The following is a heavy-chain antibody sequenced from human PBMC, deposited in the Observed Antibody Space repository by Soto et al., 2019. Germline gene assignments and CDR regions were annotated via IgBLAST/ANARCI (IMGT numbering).Heavy chain of an antibody. CDR3: ARLGGYSCSSPSPHDAFDI. D-gene: IGHD6-6*01. V-gene: IGHV1-2*04. J-gene: IGHJ3*02. CDR2: INPNSGGT. CDR1: GYTFTGYY. Sequence: QVQLVQSGAEVKKPGASVKVSCKASGYTFTGYYMHWVRQAPGQGLEWMGWINPNSGGTNYAQKLQGWVTMTRDTFISTAYTELSRLRSDDTAVYYCARLGGYSCSSPSPHDAFDIWGQGTMITVSS.